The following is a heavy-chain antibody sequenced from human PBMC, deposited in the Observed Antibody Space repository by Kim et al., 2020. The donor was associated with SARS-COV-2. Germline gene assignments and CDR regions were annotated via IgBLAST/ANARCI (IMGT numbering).Heavy chain of an antibody. J-gene: IGHJ1*01. CDR2: IRGSGGRT. CDR3: ARVRGSE. Sequence: GGSLRLSCAASGFTFSSYAMNWVRQAPGKGLEWVAGIRGSGGRTDYADYGKGRSTISRDNDKNTRDRKMNSRRAEDTDVDYGARVRGSEGGQ. D-gene: IGHD2-15*01. CDR1: GFTFSSYA. V-gene: IGHV3-23*01.